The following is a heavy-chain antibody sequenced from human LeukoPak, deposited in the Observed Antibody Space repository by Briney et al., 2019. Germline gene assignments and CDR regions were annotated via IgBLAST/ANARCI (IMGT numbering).Heavy chain of an antibody. CDR1: GGPISSGDYY. V-gene: IGHV4-30-4*08. J-gene: IGHJ4*02. CDR2: IYYSGST. CDR3: VRITFGGVIALFDY. Sequence: SETLSLTCTVSGGPISSGDYYWSWIRQPPGKGLEWIGYIYYSGSTYYNPSLKSRVTISVDTSKNQFSLKLSSVTAADTAVYYCVRITFGGVIALFDYWGQGTLVTVSS. D-gene: IGHD3-16*02.